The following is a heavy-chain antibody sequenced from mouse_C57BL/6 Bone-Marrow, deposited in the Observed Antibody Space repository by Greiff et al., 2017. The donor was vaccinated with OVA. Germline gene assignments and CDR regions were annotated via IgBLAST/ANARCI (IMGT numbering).Heavy chain of an antibody. J-gene: IGHJ4*01. CDR2: IDPENGDT. V-gene: IGHV14-4*01. D-gene: IGHD1-1*01. CDR1: GFNIKDDY. Sequence: VQLQQSGAELVRPGASVKFSCTASGFNIKDDYMHWVKQRPEQGLEWIGWIDPENGDTEYASKFQGKATITADTSSNTAYLQLSSLTSEDTAVYYCTPYGSSLYYAMDYWGQGTSVTVSS. CDR3: TPYGSSLYYAMDY.